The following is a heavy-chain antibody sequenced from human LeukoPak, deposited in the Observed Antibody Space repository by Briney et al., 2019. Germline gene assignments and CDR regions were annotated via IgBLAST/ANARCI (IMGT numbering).Heavy chain of an antibody. CDR2: IYSGGAT. D-gene: IGHD2-2*01. CDR1: GFAVSSNY. J-gene: IGHJ5*02. V-gene: IGHV3-53*01. CDR3: ARDPPPFDIVVVPAANDWFDP. Sequence: PGGSLRLSCAASGFAVSSNYMNWVRQAPGKGLEWVSVIYSGGATYYADSVKGRFTISRDSSQNTVHLQTNNLRAEDTAVYYCARDPPPFDIVVVPAANDWFDPWGQGTLVTVSS.